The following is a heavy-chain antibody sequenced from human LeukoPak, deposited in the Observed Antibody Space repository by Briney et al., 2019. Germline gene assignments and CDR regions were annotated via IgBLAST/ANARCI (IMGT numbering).Heavy chain of an antibody. J-gene: IGHJ4*02. V-gene: IGHV1-18*04. CDR2: ISAYNGNT. CDR1: GYTFASYY. Sequence: ASVKVSCKASGYTFASYYMHWVRQAPGQGLEWMGWISAYNGNTNYAQKLQGRVTMTTDTSTSTAYMELRSLRSDDTAVYYCARALAIVKYCSSTSCSPGYWGQGTLVTVSS. CDR3: ARALAIVKYCSSTSCSPGY. D-gene: IGHD2-2*01.